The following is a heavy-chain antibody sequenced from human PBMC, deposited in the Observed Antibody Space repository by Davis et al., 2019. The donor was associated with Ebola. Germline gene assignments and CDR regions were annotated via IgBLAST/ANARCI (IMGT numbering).Heavy chain of an antibody. J-gene: IGHJ4*02. D-gene: IGHD2-2*02. CDR1: GFTFSGSA. Sequence: GGSLRLSCAASGFTFSGSAMHWVRQAFGKGLEWVGRIRSKANSYATAYAASVKGRFTISRDDSKNTAYLQMNSLKTEDTAVYYCTTRIVVVPAAIYSGYDDFDYWGQGTLVTVSS. V-gene: IGHV3-73*01. CDR3: TTRIVVVPAAIYSGYDDFDY. CDR2: IRSKANSYAT.